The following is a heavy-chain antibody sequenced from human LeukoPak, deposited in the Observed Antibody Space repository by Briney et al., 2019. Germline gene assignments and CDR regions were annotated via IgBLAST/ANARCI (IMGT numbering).Heavy chain of an antibody. D-gene: IGHD5/OR15-5a*01. V-gene: IGHV3-74*03. Sequence: GGSLRLSCAASGFTFSRDWMHWVRQAPGKGLEWVSSIRVDGSIKTYADSVQGRFTISKDNAKNTVFLQMNSLRAEGKAVYFWVRRYFGYNVCDRHFEFWGQGTLVTVS. CDR1: GFTFSRDW. J-gene: IGHJ4*02. CDR3: VRRYFGYNVCDRHFEF. CDR2: IRVDGSIK.